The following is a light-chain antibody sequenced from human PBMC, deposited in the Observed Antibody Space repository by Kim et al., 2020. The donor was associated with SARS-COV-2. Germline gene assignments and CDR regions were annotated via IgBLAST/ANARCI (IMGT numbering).Light chain of an antibody. Sequence: VSVYPGQTASIACCGDKLGDKYACWYKQKPGQSPVLVIYQNNKRPSGIPERFSGSNSGNTATLTISGTQAMDEADYYCQAWDSSTAFGTGTKVTVL. J-gene: IGLJ1*01. CDR1: KLGDKY. CDR3: QAWDSSTA. V-gene: IGLV3-1*01. CDR2: QNN.